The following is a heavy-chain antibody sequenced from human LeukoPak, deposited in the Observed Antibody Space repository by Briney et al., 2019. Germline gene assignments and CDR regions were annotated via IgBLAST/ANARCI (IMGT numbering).Heavy chain of an antibody. Sequence: PSETLSLTCAVNGGSFSGYYWSWIRQPPGKGLEWIGEINHSGSTNYNPSLKSRVTISVDTSKNQFSLKLSSVTAADTAVYYCARHPAYDYVWGSYRYGLDYWGQGTLVTVSS. CDR1: GGSFSGYY. CDR3: ARHPAYDYVWGSYRYGLDY. D-gene: IGHD3-16*02. CDR2: INHSGST. J-gene: IGHJ4*02. V-gene: IGHV4-34*01.